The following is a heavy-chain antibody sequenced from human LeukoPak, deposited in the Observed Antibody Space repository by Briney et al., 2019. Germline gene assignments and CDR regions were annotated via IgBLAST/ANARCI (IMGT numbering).Heavy chain of an antibody. Sequence: SATVSCTASGFTFTISAVQWVRQARGQRLEWIGWIVVGSGNTNYAQKFQERVTITRDMSTSTAYMELSSLRSEDTAVYYCAADLFPIENDYGDYTLPTWGQGTLVTVSS. D-gene: IGHD4-17*01. V-gene: IGHV1-58*01. CDR2: IVVGSGNT. CDR1: GFTFTISA. CDR3: AADLFPIENDYGDYTLPT. J-gene: IGHJ5*02.